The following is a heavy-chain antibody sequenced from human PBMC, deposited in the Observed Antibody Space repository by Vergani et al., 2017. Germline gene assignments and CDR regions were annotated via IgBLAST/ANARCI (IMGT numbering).Heavy chain of an antibody. Sequence: QVQLQQWGGGLLKPSETLSLTCVVNGGSFTSYHWTWIRQSPGEGLGWVGDIDHTGRPDYNPSLKCRLTISVDKSRNQSPLTLNSVTATDTAIYFCARVNTETNGHLYYYYYMDVWGQGTAVTVS. D-gene: IGHD4-11*01. J-gene: IGHJ6*03. V-gene: IGHV4-34*01. CDR1: GGSFTSYH. CDR2: IDHTGRP. CDR3: ARVNTETNGHLYYYYYMDV.